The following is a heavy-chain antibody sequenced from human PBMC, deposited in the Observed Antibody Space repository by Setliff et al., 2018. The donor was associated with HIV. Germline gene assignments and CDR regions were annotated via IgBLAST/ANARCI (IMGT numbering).Heavy chain of an antibody. J-gene: IGHJ4*02. CDR2: IYNSGNT. CDR1: GDSINSGGYY. D-gene: IGHD3-10*01. Sequence: PSETLSLTCTVSGDSINSGGYYWAWIRQHPGKGLEWIGYIYNSGNTSYNPSLKSRLTISVDTSQNQFSLKVTSVTAADTALYSCATRMGGSYDYWGQGTLVTVSS. V-gene: IGHV4-31*03. CDR3: ATRMGGSYDY.